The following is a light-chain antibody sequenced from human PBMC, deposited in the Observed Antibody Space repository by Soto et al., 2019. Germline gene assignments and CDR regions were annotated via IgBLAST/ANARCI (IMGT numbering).Light chain of an antibody. CDR1: QSVSSSY. V-gene: IGKV3-20*01. CDR2: GAS. CDR3: QQYGSSPPFT. Sequence: IVLTQSPGTLSLSPGERATLSCRAIQSVSSSYLAWYQQKPGQAPRPLIYGASSRATGIPDRFSGSGSGTDFTLTISRLEPEDFAVYYCQQYGSSPPFTFGPGTKVDIK. J-gene: IGKJ3*01.